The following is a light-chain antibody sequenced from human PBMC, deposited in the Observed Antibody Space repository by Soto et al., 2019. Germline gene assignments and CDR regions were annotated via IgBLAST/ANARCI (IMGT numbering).Light chain of an antibody. CDR3: SSYTSSSTPYV. CDR2: DVR. Sequence: QSALTQPASVSGSPGQSITISCTGTSSDVGGYNYVSWYQQHPGKAPKLMIYDVRSRPSGVSNRFSGAKSGNTASLTISGLQTEDEADYYCSSYTSSSTPYVFGTGTKVTVL. CDR1: SSDVGGYNY. J-gene: IGLJ1*01. V-gene: IGLV2-14*01.